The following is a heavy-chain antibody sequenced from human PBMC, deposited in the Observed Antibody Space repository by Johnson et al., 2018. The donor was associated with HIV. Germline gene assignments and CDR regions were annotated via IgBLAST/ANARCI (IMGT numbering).Heavy chain of an antibody. V-gene: IGHV3-30-3*01. Sequence: QVQLVESGGGVVQPGRFLRLSCAASGFTFSTYAMHWVRQAPGKGLEWVAVISYDGSNKYYADSVKGRFTISRDNSKNTLYLQMNSLRTEDTAVYYCARDGSTSCSDCFDAFDIWGQGTMVAVSS. CDR2: ISYDGSNK. J-gene: IGHJ3*02. D-gene: IGHD2-2*01. CDR1: GFTFSTYA. CDR3: ARDGSTSCSDCFDAFDI.